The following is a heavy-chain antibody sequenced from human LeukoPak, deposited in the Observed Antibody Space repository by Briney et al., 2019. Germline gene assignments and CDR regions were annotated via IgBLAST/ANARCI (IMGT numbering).Heavy chain of an antibody. D-gene: IGHD2-15*01. Sequence: PSETLSLTCSVSGYSISSGYYWGWIRQPPGQRPEWIGSIYSSGSTFYNPSLKSRVTISVDASKNQFSLNLRSVTAADTAVYYCASPRDVAVMVSSTAGYFDLWGRGTLVTVSS. J-gene: IGHJ2*01. CDR2: IYSSGST. V-gene: IGHV4-38-2*02. CDR1: GYSISSGYY. CDR3: ASPRDVAVMVSSTAGYFDL.